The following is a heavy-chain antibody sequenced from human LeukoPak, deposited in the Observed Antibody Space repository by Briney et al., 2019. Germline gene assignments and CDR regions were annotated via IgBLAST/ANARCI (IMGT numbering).Heavy chain of an antibody. CDR1: GITFSSFS. J-gene: IGHJ4*02. Sequence: GGSLRLSCAASGITFSSFSMGWVRQAPGKGLEWVSSISATTIYIYYADSVKGRFTISRDNAKNSLYLQMNSLRAEDTAVYYCAKDRSVDGTVWGQGTLVTVSS. CDR2: ISATTIYI. D-gene: IGHD6-19*01. CDR3: AKDRSVDGTV. V-gene: IGHV3-21*01.